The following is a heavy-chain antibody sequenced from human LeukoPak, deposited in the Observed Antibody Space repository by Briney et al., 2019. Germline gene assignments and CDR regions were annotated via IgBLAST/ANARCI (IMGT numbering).Heavy chain of an antibody. J-gene: IGHJ4*02. CDR3: ARSPRDYYDSRYRVYFDY. Sequence: PGGSLRLSCAASGFTFSRYSMSWVRQAPGKGLEWVSGISVSGHKTYHADSVKGRFSISRDNSKNTLYLQMNSLRAEDTAVYYCARSPRDYYDSRYRVYFDYWGQGTLVTVSS. CDR2: ISVSGHKT. CDR1: GFTFSRYS. D-gene: IGHD3-22*01. V-gene: IGHV3-23*01.